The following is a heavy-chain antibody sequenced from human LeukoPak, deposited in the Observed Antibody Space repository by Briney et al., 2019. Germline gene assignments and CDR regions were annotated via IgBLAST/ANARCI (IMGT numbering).Heavy chain of an antibody. D-gene: IGHD3-22*01. Sequence: ASVTVSCKASGYTFTGYYMHWVRQAPGQGLEWMGWINPNSGGTNYAQKFQGRVTMTRDTSISTAYMELSRLRSDDTAVYYCARDSSGYTPNNWFDPWGQGTLVTVSS. V-gene: IGHV1-2*02. CDR3: ARDSSGYTPNNWFDP. J-gene: IGHJ5*02. CDR1: GYTFTGYY. CDR2: INPNSGGT.